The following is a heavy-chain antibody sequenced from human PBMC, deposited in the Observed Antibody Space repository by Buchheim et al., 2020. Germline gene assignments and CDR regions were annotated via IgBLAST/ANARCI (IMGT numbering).Heavy chain of an antibody. CDR1: GFTFSSYE. CDR3: AREFKSGSYGIFSAFDI. J-gene: IGHJ3*02. D-gene: IGHD1-26*01. Sequence: EVQLVESGGGLVQPGGSLRLSCATSGFTFSSYEMNWVRQAPGKGLEWVSYISSSGSTIYYADSVKGRFTISRDNAKNSLYLQMNSLRAEDTAVYYCAREFKSGSYGIFSAFDIWGQGT. CDR2: ISSSGSTI. V-gene: IGHV3-48*03.